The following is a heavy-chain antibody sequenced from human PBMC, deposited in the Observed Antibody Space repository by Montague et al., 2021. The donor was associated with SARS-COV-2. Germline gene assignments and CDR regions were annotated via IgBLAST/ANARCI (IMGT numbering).Heavy chain of an antibody. CDR2: IYHSGST. CDR3: ARSRGNLQWPFYYYYGMDV. D-gene: IGHD6-19*01. V-gene: IGHV4-4*02. J-gene: IGHJ6*02. CDR1: GGSISSSNW. Sequence: SETRSLTCAVSGGSISSSNWWSWVRQPPGKGLEWIGEIYHSGSTNYNPSLKSRVTISVDKSKNQFSLKLSAVTAADTAVYYCARSRGNLQWPFYYYYGMDVWGQGTTVTVSS.